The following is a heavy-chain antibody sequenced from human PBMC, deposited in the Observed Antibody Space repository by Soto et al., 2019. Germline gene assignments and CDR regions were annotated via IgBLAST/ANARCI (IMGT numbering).Heavy chain of an antibody. CDR3: ARDTGDGTFDF. V-gene: IGHV1-2*02. D-gene: IGHD7-27*01. J-gene: IGHJ4*02. CDR2: INPNSGGT. CDR1: GYTFTGYY. Sequence: GASVKVSCKASGYTFTGYYMHWVRQAPGQGLEWMGWINPNSGGTNYAQKFQDRVTISRDTSASTAYMELTSLRSEDTAVYYCARDTGDGTFDFWGQGTLVTVS.